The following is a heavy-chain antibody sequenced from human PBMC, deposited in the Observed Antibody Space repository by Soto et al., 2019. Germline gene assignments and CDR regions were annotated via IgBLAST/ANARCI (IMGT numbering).Heavy chain of an antibody. V-gene: IGHV4-4*02. D-gene: IGHD3-10*01. CDR1: GGSISSSYW. Sequence: QVQLQESGPGLVKPSGTLSLTCAVSGGSISSSYWWSWVRQPPGKGLEWIGEIYHSGSTNYNPSPKRRVTISVDKSKNQFSLKLSSVTAADTAVYSCARVSGSYYYGMDVWGQGTTVTVSS. J-gene: IGHJ6*02. CDR3: ARVSGSYYYGMDV. CDR2: IYHSGST.